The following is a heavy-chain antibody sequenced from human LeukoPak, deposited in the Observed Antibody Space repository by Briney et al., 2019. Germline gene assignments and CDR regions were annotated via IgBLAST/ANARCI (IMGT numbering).Heavy chain of an antibody. J-gene: IGHJ5*02. Sequence: GGSLRLSCAASGFTFSSYSMNWVRQAPGKGLEWVAVISYDGSNKYYADSVKGRFTISRDNSKNTLYLQMNSLRAEDTAVYYCAKARTLGYCSGGSCLMTWGQGTLVTVSS. CDR1: GFTFSSYS. D-gene: IGHD2-15*01. CDR2: ISYDGSNK. V-gene: IGHV3-30*18. CDR3: AKARTLGYCSGGSCLMT.